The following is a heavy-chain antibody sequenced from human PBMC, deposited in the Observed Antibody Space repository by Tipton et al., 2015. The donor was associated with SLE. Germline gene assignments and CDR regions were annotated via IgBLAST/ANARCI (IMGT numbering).Heavy chain of an antibody. CDR1: GGSFSGYY. Sequence: TLSLTCAVYGGSFSGYYWSWIRQHPGKGLEWIGYIYYSGSTYYNPSLKSRVTISVDTSKNHFSLKLSSVTAADTAVYYCASVVVVPVAKLEWFDPWGQGTLVTVSS. V-gene: IGHV4-31*11. J-gene: IGHJ5*02. CDR3: ASVVVVPVAKLEWFDP. D-gene: IGHD2-2*01. CDR2: IYYSGST.